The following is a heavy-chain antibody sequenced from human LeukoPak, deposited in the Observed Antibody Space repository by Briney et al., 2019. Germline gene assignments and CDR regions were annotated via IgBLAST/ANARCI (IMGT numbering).Heavy chain of an antibody. Sequence: SSETPSPPCAGFGESPNNFYWWWGPPPPREGAGWIGEIYESGTTKYNPSLKSRVAISMVPSKQQFSLRLSSVTAADTAVYYCARGAWATRLASWGLGTPVIVSS. J-gene: IGHJ4*02. CDR2: IYESGTT. D-gene: IGHD2-15*01. V-gene: IGHV4-34*01. CDR1: GESPNNFY. CDR3: ARGAWATRLAS.